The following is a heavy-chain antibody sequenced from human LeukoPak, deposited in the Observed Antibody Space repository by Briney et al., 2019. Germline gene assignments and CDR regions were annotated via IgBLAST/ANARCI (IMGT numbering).Heavy chain of an antibody. CDR2: IVVGSGNT. Sequence: TSVKVSCKASGFTFTSSAVQWVRQARGQRLEWIGWIVVGSGNTNYAQKFQERVTITRDMSTSTACMELSSLRSEDTAVYYCAAEKGNYYDTPPRLSRSYWGQGTLVTVSS. D-gene: IGHD3-22*01. CDR3: AAEKGNYYDTPPRLSRSY. CDR1: GFTFTSSA. V-gene: IGHV1-58*01. J-gene: IGHJ4*02.